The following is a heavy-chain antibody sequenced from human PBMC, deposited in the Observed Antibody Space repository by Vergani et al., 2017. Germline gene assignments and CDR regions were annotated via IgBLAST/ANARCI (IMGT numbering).Heavy chain of an antibody. CDR2: ISGSGGST. Sequence: EVQLLESGGGLVQPGGSLRLSCSASGFTFSSYAMSWVRPAPGKGLEWVSAISGSGGSTYYADSVKGRFTISRDNSKNTLYLQMNSLRAEDTAVYYCAKDPSIAASYNWFDPWGQGTLVTVSS. CDR3: AKDPSIAASYNWFDP. J-gene: IGHJ5*02. V-gene: IGHV3-23*01. D-gene: IGHD6-13*01. CDR1: GFTFSSYA.